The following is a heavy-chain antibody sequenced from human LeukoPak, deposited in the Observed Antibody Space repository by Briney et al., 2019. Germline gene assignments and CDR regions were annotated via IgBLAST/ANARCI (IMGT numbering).Heavy chain of an antibody. CDR3: ARTVTPVLPRSLRSSSWSRFDP. CDR1: GGSISSYY. V-gene: IGHV4-59*01. D-gene: IGHD6-13*01. CDR2: IYYSGST. Sequence: SETLSLTCTVSGGSISSYYWSWIRQPPGKGLEWIGYIYYSGSTNYNPSLKSRVTISVDTSKNQSSLKLSSVTAADTAVYYCARTVTPVLPRSLRSSSWSRFDPWGQGTLVTVSS. J-gene: IGHJ5*02.